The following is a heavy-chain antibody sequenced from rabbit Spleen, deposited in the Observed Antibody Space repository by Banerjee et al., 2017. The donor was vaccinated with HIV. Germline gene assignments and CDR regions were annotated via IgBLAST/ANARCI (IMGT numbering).Heavy chain of an antibody. V-gene: IGHV1S45*01. CDR3: AAGSGDAYFGL. D-gene: IGHD6-1*01. J-gene: IGHJ4*01. Sequence: QEQLEESGGDLVKPEGSLTLTCTASGFSFSSSYWICWVRQAPGKGLEWIGSIYPNRGDTHYATWAKGRFTISKTSSTAVDLKMTSLTAADTATYFCAAGSGDAYFGLWGPGTLVTVS. CDR1: GFSFSSSYW. CDR2: IYPNRGDT.